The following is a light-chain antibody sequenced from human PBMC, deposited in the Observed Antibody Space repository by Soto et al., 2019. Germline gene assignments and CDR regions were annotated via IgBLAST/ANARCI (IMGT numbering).Light chain of an antibody. J-gene: IGLJ2*01. CDR3: CSYAGGVV. CDR1: SSDVGRYNY. Sequence: QSVLTQPRSVSGSPGQSVTISCTGTSSDVGRYNYVSWYQLHPGKAPKLMIYDVRKRPSGVPDRFSASKSGNTASLTISGLQAEDEAEYYCCSYAGGVVFGGGTKLTVL. V-gene: IGLV2-11*01. CDR2: DVR.